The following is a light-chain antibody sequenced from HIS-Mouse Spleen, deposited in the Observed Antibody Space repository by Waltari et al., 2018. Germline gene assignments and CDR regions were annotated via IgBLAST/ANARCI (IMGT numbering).Light chain of an antibody. Sequence: DIVMTQSTATMSVSPGERATLSCRASQSVSSNLAWYQQKPGQAPRLLIYGASTRATGIPAMFSGSGSGTEFTLTISSLQSEDFAVYYCQQYNNWPPLTFGGGTKVEIK. CDR2: GAS. V-gene: IGKV3-15*01. CDR1: QSVSSN. J-gene: IGKJ4*01. CDR3: QQYNNWPPLT.